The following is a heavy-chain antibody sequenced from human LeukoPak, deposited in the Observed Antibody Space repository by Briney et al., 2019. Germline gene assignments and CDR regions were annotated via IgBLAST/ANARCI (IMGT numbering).Heavy chain of an antibody. CDR3: ARVVVGATGDFDY. CDR2: INPNNGGT. Sequence: ASVKVSCKASGYTFTGYYMHWVRQAPGQGLEWMGWINPNNGGTNFAQKFQGRVTMTRDTSISTAYMHLSRLRSADTAVYYCARVVVGATGDFDYWGQGTLVTVSS. J-gene: IGHJ4*02. D-gene: IGHD1-26*01. CDR1: GYTFTGYY. V-gene: IGHV1-2*02.